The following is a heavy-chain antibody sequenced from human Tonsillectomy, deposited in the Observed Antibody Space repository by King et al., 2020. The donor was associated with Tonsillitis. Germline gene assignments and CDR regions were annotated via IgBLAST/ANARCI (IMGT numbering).Heavy chain of an antibody. CDR3: ARGANPGGFDYFDY. J-gene: IGHJ4*02. D-gene: IGHD3-16*01. CDR2: IYYSGST. CDR1: GGSTSSYY. V-gene: IGHV4-59*01. Sequence: LQLQESGPGLVKPSETLSLTCTVSGGSTSSYYWSWIRQPPGKGLEWIGYIYYSGSTNYNPSLESRVTISVDTSKNQFSLKLSSVTAADTAVYYCARGANPGGFDYFDYWGQGTLVTVSS.